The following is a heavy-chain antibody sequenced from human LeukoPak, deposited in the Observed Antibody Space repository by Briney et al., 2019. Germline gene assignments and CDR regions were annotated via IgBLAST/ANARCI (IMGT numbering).Heavy chain of an antibody. CDR3: ARCSGGTCFPRGYMDV. CDR2: IWYDGSNN. Sequence: GRSLRLSCAASGFTFSTYGMHWVRQAPGKGLEWVAVIWYDGSNNYYADSVKGRFTIFRDNSKNTLYLQMNSLRAEDTAVYCCARCSGGTCFPRGYMDVWGKGTTVTVSS. CDR1: GFTFSTYG. J-gene: IGHJ6*03. V-gene: IGHV3-33*01. D-gene: IGHD2-15*01.